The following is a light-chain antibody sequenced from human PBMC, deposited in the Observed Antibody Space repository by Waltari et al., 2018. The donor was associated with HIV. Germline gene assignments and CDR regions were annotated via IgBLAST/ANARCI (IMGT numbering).Light chain of an antibody. CDR2: DVD. CDR1: QSVSSD. Sequence: IVLTQSPATLSLSPGERATLSCRASQSVSSDLAWYQQKPGQAPRLLIYDVDKRATGIPARFSGSGSGTDFTLTISSLQPEDFAVYYCQQRSNWPPLATFGPGTKVDIK. J-gene: IGKJ3*01. CDR3: QQRSNWPPLAT. V-gene: IGKV3-11*01.